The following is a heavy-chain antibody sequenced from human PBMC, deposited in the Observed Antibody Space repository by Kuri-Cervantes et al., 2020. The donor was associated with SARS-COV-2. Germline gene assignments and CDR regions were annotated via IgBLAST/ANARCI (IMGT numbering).Heavy chain of an antibody. CDR1: GFTFSSYG. CDR3: ANGGSGYYLHDAFDI. Sequence: GGSLRLSCAASGFTFSSYGMHWVRQAPGKGLEWVAFIRYDGSNKYYADSVKGRFTISRDNSKNTLYLQMNSLRAEDTAVYYCANGGSGYYLHDAFDIWSQGTMVTVSS. CDR2: IRYDGSNK. V-gene: IGHV3-30*02. D-gene: IGHD3-22*01. J-gene: IGHJ3*02.